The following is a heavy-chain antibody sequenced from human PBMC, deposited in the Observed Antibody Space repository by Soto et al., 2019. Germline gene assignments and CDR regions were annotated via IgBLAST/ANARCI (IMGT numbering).Heavy chain of an antibody. Sequence: QLQLQESGPGLVKPSETLSLTCTVSGGSISSNSYYWAWIRQPPGKGLEWIGNIYYSGTTYYNPSLKSRFTISVDTSKNQFSLKLSSVTAAEPAVYYCARHKGGYYSGVDVWGQGTTVTVSS. CDR3: ARHKGGYYSGVDV. D-gene: IGHD3-16*01. J-gene: IGHJ6*02. CDR2: IYYSGTT. V-gene: IGHV4-39*01. CDR1: GGSISSNSYY.